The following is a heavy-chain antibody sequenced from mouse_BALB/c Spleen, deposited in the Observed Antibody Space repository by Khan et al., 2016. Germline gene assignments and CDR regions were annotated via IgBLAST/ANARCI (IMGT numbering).Heavy chain of an antibody. J-gene: IGHJ2*01. CDR2: ISSGGST. V-gene: IGHV5-6-5*01. D-gene: IGHD2-1*01. CDR1: GFTFSSYA. Sequence: EVELVESGGGLVKPGGSLKLSCAASGFTFSSYAMSWVRQTPEKRLEWVASISSGGSTYYPDSVKGRFTISRDNARNILNLQMSSLRSEDTAMYYCAREDYCNYRDYFDYWGQGTTLPVSS. CDR3: AREDYCNYRDYFDY.